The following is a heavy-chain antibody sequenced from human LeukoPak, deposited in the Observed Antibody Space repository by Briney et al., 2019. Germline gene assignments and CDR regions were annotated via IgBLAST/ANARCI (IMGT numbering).Heavy chain of an antibody. CDR2: IYYSGST. D-gene: IGHD6-13*01. CDR3: ARLPGIAAAGKGVSVPPYYMDV. V-gene: IGHV4-39*01. Sequence: TSETLSLTCTVSGDSISNGDYYWSWIRQPPGKGLEWIGSIYYSGSTYYNPSLKSRVTISVDTSKNQFSLKLSSVTAADTAVYYCARLPGIAAAGKGVSVPPYYMDVWGKGTTVTVSS. CDR1: GDSISNGDYY. J-gene: IGHJ6*03.